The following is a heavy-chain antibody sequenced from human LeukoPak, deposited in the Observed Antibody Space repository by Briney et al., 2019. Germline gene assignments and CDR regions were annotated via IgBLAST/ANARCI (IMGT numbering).Heavy chain of an antibody. J-gene: IGHJ4*02. CDR3: ASPARGGDRFGLDY. Sequence: PSETLSLTCTVSGGSISSYYWSWIRQPPGKGLEWIGYIYYSGSTNYNPSLKSRVTISVDTSKNQFSLKLSSVTAADTAVYYCASPARGGDRFGLDYWGQGTLVTVSS. D-gene: IGHD2-21*02. CDR1: GGSISSYY. V-gene: IGHV4-59*01. CDR2: IYYSGST.